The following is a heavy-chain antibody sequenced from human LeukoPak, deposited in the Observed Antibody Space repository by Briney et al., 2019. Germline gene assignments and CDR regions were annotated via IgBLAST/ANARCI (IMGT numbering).Heavy chain of an antibody. CDR2: IYHSGST. Sequence: SETLSLTCAVYGGSFSGYYWSWIRQPPGKGLEWIGEIYHSGSTNYNPSLKSRVTISVDKSKNQFSLKLSSVTAADTAVYYCASQRIMITFGGVIAAFDYWGQGTLVTVSS. CDR1: GGSFSGYY. D-gene: IGHD3-16*02. J-gene: IGHJ4*02. V-gene: IGHV4-34*01. CDR3: ASQRIMITFGGVIAAFDY.